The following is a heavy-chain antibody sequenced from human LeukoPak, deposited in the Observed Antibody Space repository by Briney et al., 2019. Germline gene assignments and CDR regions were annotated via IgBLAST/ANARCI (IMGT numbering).Heavy chain of an antibody. CDR1: GFTFSSYS. Sequence: PGGSLRLSCTASGFTFSSYSLNWVRQAPGKGLEWVSRINTDGTTTSYADSVKGRFTISRDNAENTLYLQMNSLGAEDTAVYYCARVRQGLYYFDSWGQGTLLTVSS. J-gene: IGHJ4*02. D-gene: IGHD3-16*02. CDR2: INTDGTTT. V-gene: IGHV3-74*01. CDR3: ARVRQGLYYFDS.